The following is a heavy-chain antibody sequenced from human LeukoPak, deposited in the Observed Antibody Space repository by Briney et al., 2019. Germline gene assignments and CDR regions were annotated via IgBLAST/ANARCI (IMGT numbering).Heavy chain of an antibody. J-gene: IGHJ3*02. D-gene: IGHD3-16*02. CDR1: GGSVSSGSYY. Sequence: SETLSLTCTVSGGSVSSGSYYWSWIRQPPEKGLEWIGYIYYSGSTNYNPSLKSRVTISVDTSKNQFSLKLSSVTAADTAVYYCARVEGDDYIWGSYRDNAFDIWGQGTMVTVSS. CDR3: ARVEGDDYIWGSYRDNAFDI. CDR2: IYYSGST. V-gene: IGHV4-61*01.